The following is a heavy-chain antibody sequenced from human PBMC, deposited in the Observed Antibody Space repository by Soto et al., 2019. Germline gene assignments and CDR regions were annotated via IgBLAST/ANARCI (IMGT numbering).Heavy chain of an antibody. D-gene: IGHD2-15*01. V-gene: IGHV1-46*01. CDR2: INPSGGST. Sequence: ASVKVSCKASGYTFTSYYMHWVRQAPGQGLEWMGIINPSGGSTSYAQKFQGRVTMTRDTSTSTVFMELSSLRSEDTAVYYCAREPDFYPHCSGGSCQTESSLESNWFDPWGQGTLVTVSS. CDR1: GYTFTSYY. J-gene: IGHJ5*02. CDR3: AREPDFYPHCSGGSCQTESSLESNWFDP.